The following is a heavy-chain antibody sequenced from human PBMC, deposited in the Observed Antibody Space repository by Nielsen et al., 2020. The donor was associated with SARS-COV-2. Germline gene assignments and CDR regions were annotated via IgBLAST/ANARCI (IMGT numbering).Heavy chain of an antibody. CDR1: GGSFSGYY. V-gene: IGHV4-34*01. CDR3: ARVSLIVRWRTGFDP. Sequence: SETLSLTCAVYGGSFSGYYWSWIRQPPGKGLEWIGEINHSGSTNYNPSLKSRVTISVDKSKNQFSLKLSSVTAADTAVYYCARVSLIVRWRTGFDPRGQGTLVTVSS. D-gene: IGHD2-21*01. CDR2: INHSGST. J-gene: IGHJ5*02.